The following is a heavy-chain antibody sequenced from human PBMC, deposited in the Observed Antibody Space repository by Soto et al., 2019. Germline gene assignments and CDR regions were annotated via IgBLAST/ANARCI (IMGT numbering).Heavy chain of an antibody. J-gene: IGHJ6*03. CDR1: GFTFSSYA. V-gene: IGHV3-23*01. Sequence: EVQLLESGGGLVQPGGSLRLSCAASGFTFSSYAMSWVRQAPGKGLEWVSAISGSGGSTYYADSVKARFTISRDNSKNTLYLHMNSLRAEDTAVYYCAKSNWDSYYYMDVWGKGTTVTVSS. D-gene: IGHD3-16*01. CDR2: ISGSGGST. CDR3: AKSNWDSYYYMDV.